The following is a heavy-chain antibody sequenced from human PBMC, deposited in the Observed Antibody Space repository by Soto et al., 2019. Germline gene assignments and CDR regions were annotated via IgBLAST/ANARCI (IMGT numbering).Heavy chain of an antibody. CDR2: IWYDGSNK. D-gene: IGHD3-16*01. CDR3: ARATGGLGNDAFDI. Sequence: QVQLVESGGGVVQPGRSLRVSCAASGFTFRSHGVHWVRQAPGKGLEWVAVIWYDGSNKYFADSVKGRFTISRDNSKNTLYLQMNSLRAEDTAVYYCARATGGLGNDAFDIWGQGTMVTVSS. J-gene: IGHJ3*02. CDR1: GFTFRSHG. V-gene: IGHV3-33*01.